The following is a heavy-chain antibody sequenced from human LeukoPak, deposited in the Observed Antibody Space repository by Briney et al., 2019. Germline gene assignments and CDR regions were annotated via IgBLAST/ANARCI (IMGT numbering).Heavy chain of an antibody. CDR2: ITGTDGST. CDR3: AKAFNYGSGYNYKTFDS. J-gene: IGHJ4*02. V-gene: IGHV3-23*01. D-gene: IGHD3-10*01. Sequence: GGSLRLSCAASGFTFSSFGMHWVRQAPGEGLEWVSGITGTDGSTYYADSVKGRFTSSRDNSKSALYLQMNSLRAEDTALYYCAKAFNYGSGYNYKTFDSWGQGTLVTVSS. CDR1: GFTFSSFG.